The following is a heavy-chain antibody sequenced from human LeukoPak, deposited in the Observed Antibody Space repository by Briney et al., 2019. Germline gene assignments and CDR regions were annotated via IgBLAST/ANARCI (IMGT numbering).Heavy chain of an antibody. CDR1: GFTFSSYW. D-gene: IGHD6-6*01. V-gene: IGHV3-7*01. CDR2: KKQDGSEK. CDR3: ARFSLGVARPYYFDY. Sequence: PGGSLRLSCAASGFTFSSYWMSWVRQAPGKGLEGVANKKQDGSEKYYVDSVKGRFTISRDNAKNSLYLQMNSLRAEDTAVYYCARFSLGVARPYYFDYWGQGTLVTVSS. J-gene: IGHJ4*02.